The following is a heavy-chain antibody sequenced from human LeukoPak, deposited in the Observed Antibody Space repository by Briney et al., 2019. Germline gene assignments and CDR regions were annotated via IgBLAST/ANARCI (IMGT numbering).Heavy chain of an antibody. CDR1: GGSISSYY. J-gene: IGHJ4*02. V-gene: IGHV4-59*01. D-gene: IGHD5-24*01. CDR2: IYYSGGT. Sequence: SETLSLTCTVSGGSISSYYWSWIRQPPGKGLEWIGYIYYSGGTNYNPSLKSRVTTSVDTSKNQFSLKLSSVTAADTAVYYCARGRGWLQSTPFDYWGQGTLVTVSS. CDR3: ARGRGWLQSTPFDY.